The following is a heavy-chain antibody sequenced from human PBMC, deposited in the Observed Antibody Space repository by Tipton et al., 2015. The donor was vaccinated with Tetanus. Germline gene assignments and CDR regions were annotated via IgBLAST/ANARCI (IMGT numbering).Heavy chain of an antibody. D-gene: IGHD3-16*01. CDR3: ARIRGGT. CDR1: GGSIIDKKHY. J-gene: IGHJ5*02. V-gene: IGHV4-34*01. CDR2: INHSGST. Sequence: TLSLTCTVSGGSIIDKKHYWSWIRQPPGKGLEWIGEINHSGSTNYNPSLKSRVTISVDTSKNQFSLKLSSVTAADTAVYYCARIRGGTWGQGTLVTVSS.